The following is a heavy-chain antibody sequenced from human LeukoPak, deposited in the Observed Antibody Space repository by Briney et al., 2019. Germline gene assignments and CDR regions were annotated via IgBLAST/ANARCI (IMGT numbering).Heavy chain of an antibody. CDR1: GGSISSYY. J-gene: IGHJ4*02. CDR2: IYTSGST. Sequence: PSETLSLTCTVSGGSISSYYWSWIRQLAGKGLEWIGRIYTSGSTNYNPSLKSRVTMSVDTSKNQFSLKLSSVTAADTAVYYCAYYDFWSGYFNWGQGTLVTVSS. CDR3: AYYDFWSGYFN. D-gene: IGHD3-3*01. V-gene: IGHV4-4*07.